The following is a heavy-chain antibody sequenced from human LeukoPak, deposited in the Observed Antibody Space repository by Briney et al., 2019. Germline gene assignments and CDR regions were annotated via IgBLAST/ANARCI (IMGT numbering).Heavy chain of an antibody. D-gene: IGHD3-16*01. V-gene: IGHV3-74*01. Sequence: QPGGSLRLSCAASGFSFSSYWMHWVRQAPGKGLVWVARIQYDGSTTNFADSVKGRFTISRDNAKNSLYLQMNSLRVEDTAIYYCARAWGGVNNSWGQGTLVTVSS. CDR1: GFSFSSYW. CDR3: ARAWGGVNNS. CDR2: IQYDGSTT. J-gene: IGHJ5*02.